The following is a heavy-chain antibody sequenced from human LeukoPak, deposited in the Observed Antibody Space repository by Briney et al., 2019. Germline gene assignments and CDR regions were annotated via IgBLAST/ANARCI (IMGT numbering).Heavy chain of an antibody. J-gene: IGHJ4*02. CDR2: ISAGGGDT. CDR3: VTSVGVIIWGVGDS. D-gene: IGHD3-3*01. CDR1: GFKFSDSG. Sequence: GGSLRLSCSASGFKFSDSGMSWVRQAPGKGLEWVSHISAGGGDTYYADSVKGRFVISRDNSKNTVYLQMNSLRADDTAAYHCVTSVGVIIWGVGDSWGQGTLVTVSS. V-gene: IGHV3-23*01.